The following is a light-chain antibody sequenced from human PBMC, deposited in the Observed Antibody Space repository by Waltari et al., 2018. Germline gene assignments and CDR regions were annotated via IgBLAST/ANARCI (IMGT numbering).Light chain of an antibody. Sequence: EIVLTQSPGTLSLSPGERATLSCRASQSVRGTLAWYQQKPGQPPSLLIYAASIRATGIPDRFSGSGSGTDFTLTISRLEPEDFAVYYCQHYVRLPVTFGQGTKVESK. V-gene: IGKV3-20*01. CDR3: QHYVRLPVT. CDR1: QSVRGT. CDR2: AAS. J-gene: IGKJ1*01.